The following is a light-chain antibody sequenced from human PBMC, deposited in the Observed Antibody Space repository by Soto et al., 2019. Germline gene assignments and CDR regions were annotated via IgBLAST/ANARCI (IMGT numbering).Light chain of an antibody. Sequence: QSVLTQPASVSGSPGQSITISCTGTSSDVGSYNLVSWYQQHPGKAPKLMIYEGTKRPSGVSDRFSGSKSGNTASLTISGLQAEDEADYFCCSYADRSTCVFGGGTKVTVL. V-gene: IGLV2-23*01. J-gene: IGLJ3*02. CDR1: SSDVGSYNL. CDR2: EGT. CDR3: CSYADRSTCV.